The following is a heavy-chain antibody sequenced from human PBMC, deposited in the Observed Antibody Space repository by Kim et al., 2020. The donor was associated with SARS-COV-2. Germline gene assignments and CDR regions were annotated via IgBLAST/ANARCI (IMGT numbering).Heavy chain of an antibody. J-gene: IGHJ4*02. CDR1: VFGVSIKY. Sequence: GGSLRLSCTASVFGVSIKYMTRVRQAPGKGLGWVAVIYVDGSTYYAASVMGRFTISRDNSKNTLYLQMNSLRAEDTAVYYCTRDVLDGYWNWGQGTLVTVPS. CDR2: IYVDGST. V-gene: IGHV3-53*01. CDR3: TRDVLDGYWN. D-gene: IGHD1-1*01.